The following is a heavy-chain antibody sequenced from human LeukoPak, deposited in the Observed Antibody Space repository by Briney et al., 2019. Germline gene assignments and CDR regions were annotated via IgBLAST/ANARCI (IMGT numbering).Heavy chain of an antibody. CDR1: GFTFSTYG. D-gene: IGHD2-2*01. V-gene: IGHV3-30*03. CDR2: ISNDGSNK. J-gene: IGHJ3*02. CDR3: ARVLKGVVVPARYGNGAFDI. Sequence: GGSLRLSCAASGFTFSTYGMHWVRQAPGKGPEWVAVISNDGSNKYHAESVKGRFTISRDNSKNTLYLQMNSLRAEDTAVYYCARVLKGVVVPARYGNGAFDIWGQGTMVTVSS.